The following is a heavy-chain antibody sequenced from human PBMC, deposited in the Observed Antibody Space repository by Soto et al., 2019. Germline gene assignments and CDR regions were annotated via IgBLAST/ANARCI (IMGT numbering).Heavy chain of an antibody. CDR2: IYYSGST. CDR1: GGSISSGGYS. D-gene: IGHD3-22*01. J-gene: IGHJ4*02. V-gene: IGHV4-30-2*05. Sequence: PSETLSLTCAVSGGSISSGGYSWSWIRQPPGKGLEWIGYIYYSGSTYYNPSLKSRVTISVDTSKNQFSLKLSSVTAADTAMYYCARGGLKGYFTWSFDYWGQGTLVTVSS. CDR3: ARGGLKGYFTWSFDY.